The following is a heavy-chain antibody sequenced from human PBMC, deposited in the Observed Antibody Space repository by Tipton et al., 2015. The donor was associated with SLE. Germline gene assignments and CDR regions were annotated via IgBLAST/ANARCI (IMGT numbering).Heavy chain of an antibody. CDR1: GGSIGYYY. Sequence: TLSLTCSVSGGSIGYYYWNWIRQPPGKGLEWIGYVFYSGSTTYNPSFRGRVTMSVDTSKIQFSLRLNSVTAADTAVYYCARHFYNIGWNHFDNWGPGTLVTVSS. J-gene: IGHJ4*02. CDR2: VFYSGST. V-gene: IGHV4-59*08. D-gene: IGHD6-19*01. CDR3: ARHFYNIGWNHFDN.